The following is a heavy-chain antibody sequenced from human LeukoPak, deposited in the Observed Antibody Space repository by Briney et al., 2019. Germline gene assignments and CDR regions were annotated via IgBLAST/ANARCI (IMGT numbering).Heavy chain of an antibody. V-gene: IGHV1-2*02. Sequence: ASVKVSCKASGYTFTGYYMHWVRQAPGQGLEWMGWINPNSGGTNYAQEFQGRVTMTRDTSISTAYMELSRLRSDDTAVYYCARDGYSSSWRFDPWGQGTLVTVSS. CDR2: INPNSGGT. CDR3: ARDGYSSSWRFDP. CDR1: GYTFTGYY. J-gene: IGHJ5*02. D-gene: IGHD6-13*01.